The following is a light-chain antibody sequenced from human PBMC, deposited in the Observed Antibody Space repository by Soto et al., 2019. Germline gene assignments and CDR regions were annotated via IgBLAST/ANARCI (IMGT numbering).Light chain of an antibody. CDR3: HQSYGIPYT. Sequence: DIQMTQSPSSLSASVGDRVTITCRASQNISTYLNWYQQNPGKAPKPLFYAASTLQSGVPSRFSGSGSGTDSTITISSLQPEDFATYYCHQSYGIPYTFGQGTKLEIK. CDR2: AAS. J-gene: IGKJ2*01. V-gene: IGKV1-39*01. CDR1: QNISTY.